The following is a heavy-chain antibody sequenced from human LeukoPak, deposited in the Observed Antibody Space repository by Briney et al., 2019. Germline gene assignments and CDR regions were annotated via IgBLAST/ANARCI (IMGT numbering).Heavy chain of an antibody. V-gene: IGHV3-23*01. CDR2: ISGSGGST. Sequence: ISGSGGSTYYADSVKGRFTISRDNSKNTLYLQMNSLRAEDTAVYYCAIMGTHYYYGMDVWGQGTTVTVSS. CDR3: AIMGTHYYYGMDV. J-gene: IGHJ6*02. D-gene: IGHD7-27*01.